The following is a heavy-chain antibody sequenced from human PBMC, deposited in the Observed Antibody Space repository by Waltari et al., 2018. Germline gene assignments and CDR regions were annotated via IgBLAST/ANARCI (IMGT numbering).Heavy chain of an antibody. CDR3: ARLRARYCSSTSCLP. CDR1: GGSFSGYY. J-gene: IGHJ5*02. D-gene: IGHD2-2*01. Sequence: QVQLQQWGAGLLKPSETLSLTCAVYGGSFSGYYWSWIRQPPGKGLEWIGEINHSGSTNYNPSLKSRVTISVDTSKNQFSLKLSSVTAVDTAVYYCARLRARYCSSTSCLPWGQGTLVTVSS. V-gene: IGHV4-34*01. CDR2: INHSGST.